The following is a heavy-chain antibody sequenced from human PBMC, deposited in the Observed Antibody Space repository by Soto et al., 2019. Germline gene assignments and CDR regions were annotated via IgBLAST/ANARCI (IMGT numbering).Heavy chain of an antibody. CDR2: TSFDGFNQ. J-gene: IGHJ4*02. V-gene: IGHV3-30*03. CDR1: GFTFRNYG. Sequence: GGSLRLSCAVAGFTFRNYGMQWVRQAPGKGLEWVALTSFDGFNQYYGKSVEGRFTISRDNSKNTLYLQMDSLRPEDSAMYFCARAPGRAGIIIFDYWGQGTLVTVSS. D-gene: IGHD3-3*02. CDR3: ARAPGRAGIIIFDY.